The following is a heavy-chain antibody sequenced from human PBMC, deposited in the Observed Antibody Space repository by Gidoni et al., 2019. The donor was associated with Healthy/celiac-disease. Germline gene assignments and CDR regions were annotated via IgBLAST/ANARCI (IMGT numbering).Heavy chain of an antibody. CDR3: ARDVIVATIYNWFDP. D-gene: IGHD5-12*01. V-gene: IGHV4-4*02. J-gene: IGHJ5*02. CDR1: GGSTSSSNW. Sequence: HVQLQESGPGLVTPSGTLSLTCAVSGGSTSSSNWWSWVRQPPGKGLEWIGEIYHSGSTNYNPSLKSRVTISVDKSKNQFSLKLSSVTAADTAVYYCARDVIVATIYNWFDPWGQGTLVTVSS. CDR2: IYHSGST.